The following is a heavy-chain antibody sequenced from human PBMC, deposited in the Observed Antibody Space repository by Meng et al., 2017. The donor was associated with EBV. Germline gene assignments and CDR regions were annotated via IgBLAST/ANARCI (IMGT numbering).Heavy chain of an antibody. Sequence: QVHLVESGGGVVQPGRSLRLSCAAPGFSFSAFGMQWLRQAPGKGLEWVAFISYDGISKYYADSVKGRFTISRDNSRNTLYLQMDSLRAEDTAVYYCAKDPNVDILANGPFDYWGQGTLVNVSS. CDR2: ISYDGISK. D-gene: IGHD5-12*01. J-gene: IGHJ4*02. CDR1: GFSFSAFG. V-gene: IGHV3-30*18. CDR3: AKDPNVDILANGPFDY.